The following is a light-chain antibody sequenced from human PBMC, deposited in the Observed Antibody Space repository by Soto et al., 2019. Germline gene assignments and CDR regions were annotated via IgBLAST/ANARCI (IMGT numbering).Light chain of an antibody. Sequence: QSVLTQPHSACGAPGQTVTISCSGRSSNIGSNYVYWYRQLPETAPRLLLYRADHRPSGIPDRFSGSKSGTSASLAISGLRSEDEANYYCVAWDDTVRGLVFGGGTELT. CDR1: SSNIGSNY. CDR3: VAWDDTVRGLV. V-gene: IGLV1-47*01. CDR2: RAD. J-gene: IGLJ2*01.